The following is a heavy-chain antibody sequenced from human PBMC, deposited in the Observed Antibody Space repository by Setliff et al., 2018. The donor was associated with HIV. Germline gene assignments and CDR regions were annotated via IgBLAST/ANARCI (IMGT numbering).Heavy chain of an antibody. CDR1: SGSFSGYY. CDR2: INHSGST. CDR3: ARPLSTSVNFWGDAFAI. V-gene: IGHV4-34*01. Sequence: SETLSLTCAVYSGSFSGYYWSWIRQPPGKGLEWIGEINHSGSTNYNPSLKSRVTISVDTSKNQFSLKLSSVTAADTAVYYCARPLSTSVNFWGDAFAIWGQGTMVTVSS. J-gene: IGHJ3*02. D-gene: IGHD3-3*01.